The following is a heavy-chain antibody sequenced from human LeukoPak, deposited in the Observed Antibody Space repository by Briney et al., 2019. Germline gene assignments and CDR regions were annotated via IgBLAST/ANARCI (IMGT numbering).Heavy chain of an antibody. Sequence: SETLSLTCTVSGGSISSGGYYWSWIRQPPGKGLEWIGEINHSGSTNYNPSLKSRVTISVDTSKNQFSLKLSSVTAADTAVYYCARQSDTAMAANDYWGQGTLVTVSS. J-gene: IGHJ4*02. D-gene: IGHD5-18*01. V-gene: IGHV4-39*01. CDR2: INHSGST. CDR3: ARQSDTAMAANDY. CDR1: GGSISSGGYY.